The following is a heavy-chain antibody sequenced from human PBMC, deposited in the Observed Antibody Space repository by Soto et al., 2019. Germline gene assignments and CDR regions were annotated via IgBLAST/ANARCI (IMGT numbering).Heavy chain of an antibody. CDR1: GGSISSYY. D-gene: IGHD4-17*01. Sequence: SETLSLTCTVSGGSISSYYWSWIRQPPGKGLEWIGYIYYSGSTNYNPSLKSRVTISVDTSKNQFSLKLSSVTAADTAVYYCAGNYYDYGDYVGGRYYYYYMDVWGKGTTVTVSS. V-gene: IGHV4-59*01. CDR3: AGNYYDYGDYVGGRYYYYYMDV. CDR2: IYYSGST. J-gene: IGHJ6*03.